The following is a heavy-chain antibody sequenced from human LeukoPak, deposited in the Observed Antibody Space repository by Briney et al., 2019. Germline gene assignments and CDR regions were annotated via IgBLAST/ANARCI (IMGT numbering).Heavy chain of an antibody. V-gene: IGHV1-2*02. Sequence: GASVKVSCKASGYTFTGYYMHWVRQAPGQGLEWMGWINPNSGGTNYAQKFQGRVTMTRDTSISTAYMELSRLRSDDTAVYYCARDPGYSGYDYYFDYWGQGTLVTVSS. CDR2: INPNSGGT. CDR1: GYTFTGYY. D-gene: IGHD5-12*01. J-gene: IGHJ4*02. CDR3: ARDPGYSGYDYYFDY.